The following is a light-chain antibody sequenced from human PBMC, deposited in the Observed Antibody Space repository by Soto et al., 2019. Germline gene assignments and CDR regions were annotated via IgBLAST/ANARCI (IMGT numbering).Light chain of an antibody. Sequence: EIVLTQSPGTLSLSPGERDTLSCKASQSVSINFLAWYHRKPGQAPRLLIYGASYRATDIPYRFSGSGSGTDFTLTITRLEPEDFPVYYCQQYGTSPPTFGQGTKVEI. V-gene: IGKV3-20*01. J-gene: IGKJ1*01. CDR2: GAS. CDR3: QQYGTSPPT. CDR1: QSVSINF.